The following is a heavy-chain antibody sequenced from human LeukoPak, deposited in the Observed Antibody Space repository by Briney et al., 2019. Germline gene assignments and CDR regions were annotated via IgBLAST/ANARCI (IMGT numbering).Heavy chain of an antibody. Sequence: SETLSLTCTVSGGSISSGGYYWSWIRQHPGKGLEWIGYIYYSGSTNYNPSFQSRVSISIDTSRNQFSLKLSSATAADTAVYYCARRIAVAGIFDYWGQGTLVTVSS. CDR3: ARRIAVAGIFDY. V-gene: IGHV4-61*08. CDR2: IYYSGST. J-gene: IGHJ4*02. D-gene: IGHD6-19*01. CDR1: GGSISSGGYY.